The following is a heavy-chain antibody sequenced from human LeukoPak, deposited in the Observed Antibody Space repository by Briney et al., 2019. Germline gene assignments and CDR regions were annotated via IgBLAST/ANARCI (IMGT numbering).Heavy chain of an antibody. Sequence: ASVKVSCKASGGTFSSYAISWVRQAPGQGLEWMGRIIPILGIANYAQKFQGRVTITADKSTSTAYMELSSLRSEDTAVYYCARGGAGITGTTGFNYWGQGTLVTVSS. CDR1: GGTFSSYA. CDR3: ARGGAGITGTTGFNY. J-gene: IGHJ4*02. CDR2: IIPILGIA. V-gene: IGHV1-69*04. D-gene: IGHD1-7*01.